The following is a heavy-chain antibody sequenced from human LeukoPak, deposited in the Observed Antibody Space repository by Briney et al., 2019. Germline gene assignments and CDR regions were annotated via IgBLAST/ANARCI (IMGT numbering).Heavy chain of an antibody. CDR2: ISYDGSNK. CDR1: GFTFSSYG. D-gene: IGHD3-3*01. Sequence: GRSLRLSCAASGFTFSSYGMHWVRQAPGKGLEWVAVISYDGSNKYYADSVKGRFTISRDNSKNTLYLQMNSLRAEDTAVYYCAKDSGELLWSGTREAYYYYGMDVWGQGTTVTVSS. J-gene: IGHJ6*02. V-gene: IGHV3-30*18. CDR3: AKDSGELLWSGTREAYYYYGMDV.